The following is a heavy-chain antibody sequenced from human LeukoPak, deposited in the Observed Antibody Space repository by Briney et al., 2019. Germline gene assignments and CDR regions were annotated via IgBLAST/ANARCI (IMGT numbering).Heavy chain of an antibody. CDR3: ARAARQGFTMIVVPFFYFDL. D-gene: IGHD3-22*01. CDR1: GGSISSVASD. CDR2: INHSGST. V-gene: IGHV4-31*03. Sequence: SDTLSLTCTVSGGSISSVASDCGWIRQHPNRGLEWVGYINHSGSTYYNPSLGSRVTMSVDTSKNQFSLKPSSVTAADSAVYYCARAARQGFTMIVVPFFYFDLWGRGTLVTVSS. J-gene: IGHJ2*01.